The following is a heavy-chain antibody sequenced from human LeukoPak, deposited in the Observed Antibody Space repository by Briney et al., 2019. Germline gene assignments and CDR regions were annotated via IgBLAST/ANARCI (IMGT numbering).Heavy chain of an antibody. Sequence: SETLSLTCTVSGGSISSYYWSWIRQPPGKGLEWIGYIYYSGSTNYNPSLKSRVTISVDTSKNQFSLKLGSVTAADTAVYYCARPPRPYSPDAFDIWGQGTMVTVSS. CDR1: GGSISSYY. V-gene: IGHV4-59*08. CDR2: IYYSGST. J-gene: IGHJ3*02. D-gene: IGHD6-13*01. CDR3: ARPPRPYSPDAFDI.